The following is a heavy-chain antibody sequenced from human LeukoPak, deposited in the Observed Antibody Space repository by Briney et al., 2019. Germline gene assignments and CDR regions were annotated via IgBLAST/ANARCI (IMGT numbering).Heavy chain of an antibody. V-gene: IGHV4-59*08. D-gene: IGHD3-10*01. CDR1: GGSISSYY. CDR3: ARSVFSDYYGSGSYMFDP. CDR2: IYDSGST. J-gene: IGHJ5*02. Sequence: SETLSLTCTVSGGSISSYYWSWIRQPPGKGLEWIGYIYDSGSTNYNPSLKSRVTISVDTSKNQFSLKLSSVTAADTAVYYCARSVFSDYYGSGSYMFDPWGQGTLVTVSS.